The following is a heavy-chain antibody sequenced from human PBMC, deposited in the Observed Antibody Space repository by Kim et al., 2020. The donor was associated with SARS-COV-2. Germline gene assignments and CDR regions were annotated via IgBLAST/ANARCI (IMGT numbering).Heavy chain of an antibody. CDR2: EK. J-gene: IGHJ4*02. V-gene: IGHV3-7*03. CDR3: ARDSGSFYFDS. D-gene: IGHD5-12*01. Sequence: EKHYGDFVKGRFTISRDNAKNSLNLQMSSLRAEDTAVYYCARDSGSFYFDSWGQGTLVTVSS.